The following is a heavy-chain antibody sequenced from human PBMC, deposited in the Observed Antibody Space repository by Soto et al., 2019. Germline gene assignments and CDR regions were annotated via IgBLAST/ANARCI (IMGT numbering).Heavy chain of an antibody. J-gene: IGHJ4*02. D-gene: IGHD6-13*01. CDR1: GFTFGIYA. CDR2: ISGSGGSI. Sequence: GGSLRLSCAASGFTFGIYAMSWVRQAPGKGLEWVSSISGSGGSIYYAHSVKGRFTISRDKTKNTLDLQMNSLRAEDTAVYHCARVAPEYSSTPRRFDFWGQGTLVTVSS. V-gene: IGHV3-23*01. CDR3: ARVAPEYSSTPRRFDF.